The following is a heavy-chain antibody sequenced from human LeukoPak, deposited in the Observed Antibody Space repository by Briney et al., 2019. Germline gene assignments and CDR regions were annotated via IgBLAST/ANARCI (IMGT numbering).Heavy chain of an antibody. CDR3: ARHRSGWYLD. V-gene: IGHV3-73*01. Sequence: GGSLKLSCAASGFTFSGSAMHWVRQASGKGLEWVGRIRSKANSYATAYAASVKGRFTISRDDSKNTAYLQMNSLKTEDTAVYYCARHRSGWYLDWGQGTLVTVSS. CDR2: IRSKANSYAT. CDR1: GFTFSGSA. J-gene: IGHJ4*02. D-gene: IGHD6-19*01.